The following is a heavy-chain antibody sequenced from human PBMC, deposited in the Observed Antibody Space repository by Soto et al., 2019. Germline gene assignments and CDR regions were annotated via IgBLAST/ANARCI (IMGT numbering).Heavy chain of an antibody. V-gene: IGHV3-23*01. J-gene: IGHJ2*01. CDR3: AKAKGPGSYTNWCFDV. CDR1: GLTFSRFA. CDR2: IHGSGAIT. Sequence: EVQVLQSGGGLVQPGGSLRLSCAASGLTFSRFAMSWVRQAPGKGLEWVATIHGSGAITNYADSVRGRFTISRDNSKDTMYLKVNPLRVEDTAVYYCAKAKGPGSYTNWCFDVWGRGTLVTVSS. D-gene: IGHD3-10*01.